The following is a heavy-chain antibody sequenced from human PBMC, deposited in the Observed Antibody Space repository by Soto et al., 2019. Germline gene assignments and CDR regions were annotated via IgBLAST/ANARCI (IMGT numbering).Heavy chain of an antibody. D-gene: IGHD2-2*03. Sequence: PSETLSLTCAVYGVSFSGYYWIWIRQPPGKGLEWIGEINHSGSTNYNPSLKSRVTISVDTSKNQFSLKLSSVTAADTAVYYCARVGAGYCSSTSCYYYYYMDVWGKGTTVTVSS. J-gene: IGHJ6*03. V-gene: IGHV4-34*01. CDR1: GVSFSGYY. CDR3: ARVGAGYCSSTSCYYYYYMDV. CDR2: INHSGST.